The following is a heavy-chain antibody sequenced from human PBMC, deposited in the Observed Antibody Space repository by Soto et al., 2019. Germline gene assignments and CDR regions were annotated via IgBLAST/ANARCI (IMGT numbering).Heavy chain of an antibody. CDR3: AKYGRWLEHFYYYGMDA. D-gene: IGHD6-19*01. Sequence: EVQLLESGGGLVQPGGSLRLSCAASGFTFSSYAMIWVLQAPGKGLEWVSDISGSGGSTYYADSVKGRFTISRDNSKNTRYLQMNSLRADDTAVYYCAKYGRWLEHFYYYGMDACGQVTKVTVSS. CDR1: GFTFSSYA. V-gene: IGHV3-23*01. J-gene: IGHJ6*02. CDR2: ISGSGGST.